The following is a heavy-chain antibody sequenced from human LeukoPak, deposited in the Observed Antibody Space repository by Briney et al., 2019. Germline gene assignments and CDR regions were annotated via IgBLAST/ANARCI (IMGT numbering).Heavy chain of an antibody. V-gene: IGHV3-53*01. Sequence: GGSLRLSCAASGFSVNNNYMNWVRQSPGKGLDWVSYIDTFGITYYADSVTGRFTISRDSSTNTLYLQMNSLRADDTAVYYCAGGPYYGTGSRPGYLSYWGLGTLVTVSS. CDR2: IDTFGIT. J-gene: IGHJ4*02. CDR3: AGGPYYGTGSRPGYLSY. D-gene: IGHD3-10*01. CDR1: GFSVNNNY.